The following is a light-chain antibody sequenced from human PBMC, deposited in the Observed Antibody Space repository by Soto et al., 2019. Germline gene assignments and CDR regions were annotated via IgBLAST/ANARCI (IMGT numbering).Light chain of an antibody. V-gene: IGLV2-14*01. CDR1: SSDVGGYNY. CDR3: SSYTSSSTLV. CDR2: DVS. Sequence: QSVLTQPASVSGSPGQSITISCTGTSSDVGGYNYVSWYQQHPGKAPKLMIYDVSNRPSGVSNRFSGSKSGNTASLTISGLQAYDEAAYYCSSYTSSSTLVFGGGTQLTVL. J-gene: IGLJ2*01.